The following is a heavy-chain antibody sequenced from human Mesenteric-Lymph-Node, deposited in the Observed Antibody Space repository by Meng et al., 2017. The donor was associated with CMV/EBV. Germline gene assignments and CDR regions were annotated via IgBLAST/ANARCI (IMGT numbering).Heavy chain of an antibody. Sequence: GGSLRPSCAASGFTFSSYSMNWVRQAPGKGLEWVSYISSSSSTIYYADSVKGRFTISRDNAKNSLYLQMNSLRAEDTAVYYCARDLTPIMLDYYYGMDVWGQGTTVTVSS. V-gene: IGHV3-48*04. CDR3: ARDLTPIMLDYYYGMDV. J-gene: IGHJ6*02. CDR2: ISSSSSTI. CDR1: GFTFSSYS. D-gene: IGHD1-14*01.